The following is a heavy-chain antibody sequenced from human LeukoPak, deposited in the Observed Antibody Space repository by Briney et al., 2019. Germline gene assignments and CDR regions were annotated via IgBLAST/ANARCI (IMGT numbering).Heavy chain of an antibody. CDR1: GYTFTGYY. CDR3: APKSDYDFWSGYSAFDY. Sequence: ASVKVSCKASGYTFTGYYMHWVRQAPGQGLEWMGWINPNSGGTNYAQKFQGRVTMTRDTSISTAYMELSRLRSDDTAVYYCAPKSDYDFWSGYSAFDYWGQGTLVTVSS. J-gene: IGHJ4*02. CDR2: INPNSGGT. D-gene: IGHD3-3*01. V-gene: IGHV1-2*02.